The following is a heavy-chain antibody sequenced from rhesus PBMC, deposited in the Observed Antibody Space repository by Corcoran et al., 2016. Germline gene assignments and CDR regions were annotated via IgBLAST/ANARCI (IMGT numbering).Heavy chain of an antibody. V-gene: IGHV4-127*01. D-gene: IGHD5-24*01. Sequence: QVQLQESGPGLVKPSETLSLTCAVSGYSISSGYGTSWIRQPPGKGREWLGYIGGSRCSTNYSPPLEIRVSISKDTSKTQFSLKLSSVPAEDSAVYYCASLSSPSGYSYEDAFDFWGQGLRVTVSS. J-gene: IGHJ3*01. CDR2: IGGSRCST. CDR3: ASLSSPSGYSYEDAFDF. CDR1: GYSISSGYG.